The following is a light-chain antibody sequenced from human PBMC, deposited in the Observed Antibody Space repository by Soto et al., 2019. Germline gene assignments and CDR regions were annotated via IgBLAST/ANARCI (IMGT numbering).Light chain of an antibody. CDR1: NIGTKR. V-gene: IGLV3-21*04. CDR2: YDT. J-gene: IGLJ7*01. Sequence: SYELTQPPSVSVAPGKTARITCGGNNIGTKRVHWYQQKPGQAPVLVIYYDTDRPSAIPERFSGSNSGNTATLTISRVEAGDEADYYCQVWDSSSDHAVFGGGTQLTVL. CDR3: QVWDSSSDHAV.